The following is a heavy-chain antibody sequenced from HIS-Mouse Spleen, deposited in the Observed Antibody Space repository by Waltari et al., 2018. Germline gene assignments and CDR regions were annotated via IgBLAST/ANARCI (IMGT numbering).Heavy chain of an antibody. Sequence: QLQLQESGPGLVKPSETLSLTRTVSGGSISSSSYYWGWIRLPPGKGLAWIGSIYYRGSTYYNPSLKSRVTISVDTSKNQFSLKLSSVTAADTAVYYCARDYGDNWFDPWGQGTLVTVSS. CDR3: ARDYGDNWFDP. V-gene: IGHV4-39*07. J-gene: IGHJ5*02. CDR2: IYYRGST. CDR1: GGSISSSSYY. D-gene: IGHD4-17*01.